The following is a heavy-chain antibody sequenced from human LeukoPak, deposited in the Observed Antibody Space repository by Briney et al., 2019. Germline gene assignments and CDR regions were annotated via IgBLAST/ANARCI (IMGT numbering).Heavy chain of an antibody. CDR1: GGSISSSNW. D-gene: IGHD3-22*01. CDR2: IYHSGST. Sequence: PSGTLSLTCAVSGGSISSSNWWSWVRQPPGKGLEWIGEIYHSGSTNYNPSLKSRVTISVDKSENQFSLQLNSVTAADTAVYYCAGYDSSGHSPEGYYYYMDVWGKGTTVTISS. V-gene: IGHV4-4*02. CDR3: AGYDSSGHSPEGYYYYMDV. J-gene: IGHJ6*03.